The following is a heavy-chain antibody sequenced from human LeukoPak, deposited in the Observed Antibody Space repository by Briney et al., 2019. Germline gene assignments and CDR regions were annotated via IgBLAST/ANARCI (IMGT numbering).Heavy chain of an antibody. J-gene: IGHJ4*02. CDR2: IYYSGST. D-gene: IGHD4-17*01. V-gene: IGHV4-59*01. CDR3: ARTTVTFAGTSTFDS. CDR1: GGSISSYY. Sequence: SETLSLTCTVSGGSISSYYWSWIRQPPGKGLEWIGYIYYSGSTNYNPSLKSRVTISVDTSKNQFSLRLTSVAAADTAMYYCARTTVTFAGTSTFDSWGQGTLVTVSS.